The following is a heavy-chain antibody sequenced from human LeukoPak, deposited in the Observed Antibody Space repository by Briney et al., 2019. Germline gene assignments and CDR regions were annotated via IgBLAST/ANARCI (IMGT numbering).Heavy chain of an antibody. D-gene: IGHD5-12*01. Sequence: ASVKVSCKASGGTFSSYAISWVRQAPGQGLEWMGGIIPIFGTANYAQKFQGRVTITTDESTSTAYMELSSLRSEDTAVYYCARASRGISGYDKDIYYYGMDVWGRGTTVTVSS. V-gene: IGHV1-69*05. CDR1: GGTFSSYA. CDR2: IIPIFGTA. J-gene: IGHJ6*02. CDR3: ARASRGISGYDKDIYYYGMDV.